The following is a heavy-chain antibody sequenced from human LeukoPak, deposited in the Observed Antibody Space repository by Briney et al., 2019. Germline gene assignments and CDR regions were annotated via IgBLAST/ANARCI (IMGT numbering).Heavy chain of an antibody. CDR1: GFTLNSYA. D-gene: IGHD6-13*01. CDR3: ARGGYSSSDAFDI. Sequence: GGSLRLSCAAPGFTLNSYAMSWVRQAPGKGLEWVSTINSSGGRTYYADSVKGRFTISRDNSKNTVYLQMNSLRAEDTAVYYCARGGYSSSDAFDIWGQGTMVTVSS. J-gene: IGHJ3*02. V-gene: IGHV3-23*01. CDR2: INSSGGRT.